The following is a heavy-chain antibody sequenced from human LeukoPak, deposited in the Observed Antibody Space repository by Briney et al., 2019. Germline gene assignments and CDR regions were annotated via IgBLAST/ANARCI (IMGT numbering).Heavy chain of an antibody. CDR2: IIPIFGTA. V-gene: IGHV1-69*13. CDR1: GYTFTSYG. Sequence: SVKVSCKASGYTFTSYGISWVRQAPGQGLEWMGGIIPIFGTANYAQKFQGRVTITADESTSTAYMELSSLRSEGTAVYYCARAVYYYDSSGEFDYWGQGTLVTVSS. D-gene: IGHD3-22*01. CDR3: ARAVYYYDSSGEFDY. J-gene: IGHJ4*02.